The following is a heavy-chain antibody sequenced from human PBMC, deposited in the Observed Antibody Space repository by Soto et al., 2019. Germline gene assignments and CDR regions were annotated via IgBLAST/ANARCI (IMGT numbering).Heavy chain of an antibody. J-gene: IGHJ4*02. Sequence: GASVKVSCKASGYTFTSYAMHWVRQAPGQRLEWMGWINAGNGNTKYSQKFQGRVTITRDTSASTAYMELSSLRSEDTAVYYCARDTMVRASGYFDYWGQGTLVTVSS. D-gene: IGHD3-10*01. CDR1: GYTFTSYA. V-gene: IGHV1-3*01. CDR3: ARDTMVRASGYFDY. CDR2: INAGNGNT.